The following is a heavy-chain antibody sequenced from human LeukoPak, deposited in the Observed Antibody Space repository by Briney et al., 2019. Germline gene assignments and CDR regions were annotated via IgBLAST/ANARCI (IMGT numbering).Heavy chain of an antibody. CDR3: ACLIVGATPSCDY. D-gene: IGHD1-26*01. J-gene: IGHJ4*02. CDR2: ISSSGSTI. V-gene: IGHV3-48*03. CDR1: GFTFSSYE. Sequence: GGSLRLSCAASGFTFSSYEMNWVRQAPGKGLEWVSYISSSGSTIYYADSVKGRFTISRDNAKNSLYLQMNSLRAEDTAVYYCACLIVGATPSCDYWGEGTLVTVSS.